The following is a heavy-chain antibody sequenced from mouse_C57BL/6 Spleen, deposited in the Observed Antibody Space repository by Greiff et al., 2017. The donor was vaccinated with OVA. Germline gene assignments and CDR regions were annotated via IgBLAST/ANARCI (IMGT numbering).Heavy chain of an antibody. J-gene: IGHJ2*01. CDR2: IYPGSGNT. CDR3: ARQLRLLVFDY. CDR1: GYTFTDYY. D-gene: IGHD3-2*02. Sequence: QVQLQQSGAELVRPGASVKLSCKASGYTFTDYYINWVKQRPGQGLEWIARIYPGSGNTYYNEKFKGKATLTAEKSSSTAYMQLSSLTSEDSAVYFCARQLRLLVFDYWGQGTTLTVSS. V-gene: IGHV1-76*01.